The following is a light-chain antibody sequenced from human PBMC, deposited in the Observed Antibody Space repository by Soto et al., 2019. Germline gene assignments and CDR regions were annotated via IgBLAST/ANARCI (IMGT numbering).Light chain of an antibody. CDR3: QQYVNLPPNT. CDR1: QSISNNY. V-gene: IGKV3D-20*01. CDR2: DAS. Sequence: ETVLTQSPATLSLSPRDRATLSCGASQSISNNYLAWYQQKPGLAPRLLIYDASTRATGIPDRFSGSGSGTDFTLTISRLEPEDFAMYYCQQYVNLPPNTFGQGTKLEIK. J-gene: IGKJ2*01.